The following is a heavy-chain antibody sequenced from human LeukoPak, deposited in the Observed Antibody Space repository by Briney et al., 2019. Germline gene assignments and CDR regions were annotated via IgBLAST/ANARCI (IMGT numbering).Heavy chain of an antibody. J-gene: IGHJ4*02. CDR2: IWYDGTNK. D-gene: IGHD1-1*01. CDR1: GFTFSSYA. V-gene: IGHV3-33*08. CDR3: AIEGQDDGRTPDY. Sequence: GGSLRLSCAASGFTFSSYAMHWVRQAPGKGLEWVAVIWYDGTNKYYADSVKGRFTISRDNSKNTLYLQMISLRAEDTAVYYCAIEGQDDGRTPDYWGQGTLVTVSS.